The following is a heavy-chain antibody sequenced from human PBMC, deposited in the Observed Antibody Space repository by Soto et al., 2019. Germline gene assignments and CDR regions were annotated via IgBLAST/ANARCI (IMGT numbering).Heavy chain of an antibody. V-gene: IGHV3-49*04. Sequence: PGGSLRLSXTASGFTFGDYAMSWVRQAPGKGLEWVGFIRSKGSGGTSEYAASVKGRFTFSRDDSKSIAYLQMNSLKIEDTAVYYCTRDQPITPWGQGTMVTVSS. CDR2: IRSKGSGGTS. D-gene: IGHD3-10*01. CDR3: TRDQPITP. J-gene: IGHJ3*01. CDR1: GFTFGDYA.